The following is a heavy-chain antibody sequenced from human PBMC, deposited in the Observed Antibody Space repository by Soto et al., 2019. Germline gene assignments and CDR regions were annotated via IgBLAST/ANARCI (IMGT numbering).Heavy chain of an antibody. J-gene: IGHJ5*02. V-gene: IGHV4-39*01. CDR2: IYYSGST. CDR3: ATQEVGGTYVYTFDP. D-gene: IGHD1-26*01. CDR1: GGSITSSSYY. Sequence: QLHLRESGPGLVKPSETLSLTCTVSGGSITSSSYYWGWIRQPPGKGLDWIGSIYYSGSTYYNPSLKSRVTISVDTSKNQFSLKLSSVTVADTAVYYCATQEVGGTYVYTFDPWGQGTLVTVSS.